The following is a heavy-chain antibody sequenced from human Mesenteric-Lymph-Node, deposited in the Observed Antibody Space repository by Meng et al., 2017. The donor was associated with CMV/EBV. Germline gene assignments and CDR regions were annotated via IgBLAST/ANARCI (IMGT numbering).Heavy chain of an antibody. CDR2: MNPNSGNT. CDR1: GDTFRSYD. CDR3: ARGQRGTGEHDF. Sequence: VKVSCKSSGDTFRSYDINWVRQATGQGLEWMGWMNPNSGNTGSAQNFQGRVTMTRNTSIGTAYMELSSLRSEDTAVYYCARGQRGTGEHDFWGQGTLVT. D-gene: IGHD7-27*01. V-gene: IGHV1-8*01. J-gene: IGHJ4*02.